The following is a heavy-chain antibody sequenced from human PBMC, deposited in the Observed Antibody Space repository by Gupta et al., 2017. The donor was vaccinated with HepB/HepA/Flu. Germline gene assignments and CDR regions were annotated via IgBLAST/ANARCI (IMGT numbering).Heavy chain of an antibody. D-gene: IGHD6-13*01. J-gene: IGHJ6*02. Sequence: EVQLVESGGGLVQPGRSLRLSCAASGFTFDDYAMHWVRQAPGKGLEWVSGISWNSGSIGYADSVKGRFTISRDNAKNSLYLQMNSLRAEDTALYYCATGRSSSPRDGMDVWGQGTTVTVSS. V-gene: IGHV3-9*01. CDR1: GFTFDDYA. CDR2: ISWNSGSI. CDR3: ATGRSSSPRDGMDV.